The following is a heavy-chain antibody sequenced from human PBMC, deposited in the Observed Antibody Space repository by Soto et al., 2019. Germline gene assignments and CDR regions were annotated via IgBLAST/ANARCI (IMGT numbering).Heavy chain of an antibody. Sequence: QVQLVQSGAEVKKPGSSVKVSCEASGGTFSSYPINWVRQAPGQGLEWMGGIIPFFGTPNYAQKFQGRVTITADDSTSTAYMELCSLRSEDTAVYYCARVGHITNYGMAVWGQGTTVTVSS. CDR2: IIPFFGTP. V-gene: IGHV1-69*01. CDR3: ARVGHITNYGMAV. J-gene: IGHJ6*02. D-gene: IGHD1-26*01. CDR1: GGTFSSYP.